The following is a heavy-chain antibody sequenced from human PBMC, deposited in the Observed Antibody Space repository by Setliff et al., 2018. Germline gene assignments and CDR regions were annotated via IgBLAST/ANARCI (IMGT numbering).Heavy chain of an antibody. CDR1: GGTFSSYA. CDR3: ARGRHPPWSGYPYYYLDV. J-gene: IGHJ6*03. V-gene: IGHV1-69*06. D-gene: IGHD3-3*01. CDR2: IIPIFGTA. Sequence: SVKVSCKASGGTFSSYAISWVRQAPGQGLEWMGRIIPIFGTANYAQKFQGRVTIPADKSTSTAYMELSSLRSEDTAVYYCARGRHPPWSGYPYYYLDVWGKGTTVTVSS.